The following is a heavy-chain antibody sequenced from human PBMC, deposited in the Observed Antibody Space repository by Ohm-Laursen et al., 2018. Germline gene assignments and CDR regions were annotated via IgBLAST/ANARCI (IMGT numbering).Heavy chain of an antibody. Sequence: SLRLSCAASGFTFGNYAMHWVRQAPGKGLEWVATINWNSGDIGYGDSVKGRFTISRDNARSSLDLQMNSLRVEDTALYYCAKADEVTTGGMDVWGQGTTVTVSS. D-gene: IGHD4-17*01. CDR3: AKADEVTTGGMDV. J-gene: IGHJ6*02. CDR2: INWNSGDI. V-gene: IGHV3-9*01. CDR1: GFTFGNYA.